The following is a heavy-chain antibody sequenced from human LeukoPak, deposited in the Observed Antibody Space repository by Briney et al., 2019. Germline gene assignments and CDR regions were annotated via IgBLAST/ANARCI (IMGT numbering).Heavy chain of an antibody. Sequence: GGSLRLSCAASGFIFSSYWMMWVRQAPGKGPEWVANIKEDGSQKYYVDSVKGRFTISRDNAKNSLYLQMNNLRVEDTAVYYCARVPLITMIVGNWFDPWGQGTLVTVSS. V-gene: IGHV3-7*01. CDR2: IKEDGSQK. J-gene: IGHJ5*02. D-gene: IGHD3-22*01. CDR3: ARVPLITMIVGNWFDP. CDR1: GFIFSSYW.